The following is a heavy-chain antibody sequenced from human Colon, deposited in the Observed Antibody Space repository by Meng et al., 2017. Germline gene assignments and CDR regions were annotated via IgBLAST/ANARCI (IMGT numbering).Heavy chain of an antibody. Sequence: QLEGAVPGLVKPSAPLPLTCPVSGAPIIGLNWWTWVRQTPGKGLEWIGEIHHSGRTNSMPSLKSRVTLSLDKSKNQFSLSMTSVTAADTAVYYCARGTGDIRVGFDYWGQGTLVTVSS. V-gene: IGHV4-4*02. CDR3: ARGTGDIRVGFDY. CDR2: IHHSGRT. J-gene: IGHJ4*02. CDR1: GAPIIGLNW. D-gene: IGHD7-27*01.